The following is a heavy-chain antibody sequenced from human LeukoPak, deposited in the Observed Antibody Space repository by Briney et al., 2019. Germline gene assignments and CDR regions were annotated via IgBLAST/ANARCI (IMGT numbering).Heavy chain of an antibody. V-gene: IGHV4-39*01. J-gene: IGHJ4*02. D-gene: IGHD6-19*01. Sequence: PSETLSLTCTVSGGSISSSSYYWGWIRQPPGKGLEWIGSIYYSGSTYYNPSLKSRVTISVDTSKNQYSLKLSSVTAADTAVYYCARLGTGSGWFVGDYWGQGTLVTVSS. CDR1: GGSISSSSYY. CDR2: IYYSGST. CDR3: ARLGTGSGWFVGDY.